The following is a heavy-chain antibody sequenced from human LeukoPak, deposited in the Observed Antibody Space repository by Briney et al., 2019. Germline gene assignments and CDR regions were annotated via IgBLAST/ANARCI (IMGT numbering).Heavy chain of an antibody. J-gene: IGHJ4*02. Sequence: SETLSLTCTVSGGSISSSSYYWSWIRQPPGKGPEWIGYIYYSGSTDSNPSLKSRITMSVDTSKNQFSLKLTSVTAADTAVYYCARGLGQFDCWGQGTLVTVSS. CDR3: ARGLGQFDC. CDR1: GGSISSSSYY. CDR2: IYYSGST. V-gene: IGHV4-61*01.